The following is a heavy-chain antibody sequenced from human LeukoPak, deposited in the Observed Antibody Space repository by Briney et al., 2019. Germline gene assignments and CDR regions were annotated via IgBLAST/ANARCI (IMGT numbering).Heavy chain of an antibody. J-gene: IGHJ4*02. CDR1: GYSFTSYW. Sequence: GESLKISCKGSGYSFTSYWIGWVRQMPGKGLEWMGIIYPGDSDTRYGPSFQGQVTISADKSISTAYLQWSSLKASDTAMYYCARRIHCSSTSCPPDYWGQGTLVTVSS. CDR2: IYPGDSDT. D-gene: IGHD2-2*01. V-gene: IGHV5-51*01. CDR3: ARRIHCSSTSCPPDY.